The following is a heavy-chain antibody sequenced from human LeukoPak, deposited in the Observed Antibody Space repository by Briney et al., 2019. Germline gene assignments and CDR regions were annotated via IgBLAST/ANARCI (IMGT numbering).Heavy chain of an antibody. CDR2: INPSGGST. CDR3: ARDSGMKQQLDYFDY. J-gene: IGHJ4*02. V-gene: IGHV1-46*01. CDR1: GYTFTSYY. D-gene: IGHD6-13*01. Sequence: GASVKVSRKASGYTFTSYYMHWVRQAPGQGLEWMGIINPSGGSTSYTQKFQGGVAMTRDTSTSTVYMELSSLRSEDTAVYYCARDSGMKQQLDYFDYWGQGTLVTVSS.